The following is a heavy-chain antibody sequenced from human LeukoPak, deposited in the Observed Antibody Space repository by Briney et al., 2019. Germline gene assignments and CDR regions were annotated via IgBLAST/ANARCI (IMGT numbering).Heavy chain of an antibody. CDR3: ARFGVDYDMDV. CDR2: THYSGKA. D-gene: IGHD3-16*01. V-gene: IGHV4-59*11. CDR1: GGSISGHY. J-gene: IGHJ6*02. Sequence: SETLSLTCTVSGGSISGHYWTWVRQPPGEGLEWIGQTHYSGKADYNPSLRSRITISVDTSKNQMSLKVTSVTAADTAVHYCARFGVDYDMDVWGQGTTVTVS.